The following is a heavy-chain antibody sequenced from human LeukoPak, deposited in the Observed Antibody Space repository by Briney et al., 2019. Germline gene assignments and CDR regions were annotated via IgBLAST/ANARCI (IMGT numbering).Heavy chain of an antibody. J-gene: IGHJ5*02. CDR3: ARGIGSENWFDP. Sequence: GGSLRLSCTASGFTFSSYSMNWVRQAPGKGLEWVSSISSSSSYIYYADSVKGRFTISRDNAKNSLYLQMNSLRAEDTAVYYCARGIGSENWFDPWGQGTLVTVSS. CDR2: ISSSSSYI. V-gene: IGHV3-21*01. D-gene: IGHD6-25*01. CDR1: GFTFSSYS.